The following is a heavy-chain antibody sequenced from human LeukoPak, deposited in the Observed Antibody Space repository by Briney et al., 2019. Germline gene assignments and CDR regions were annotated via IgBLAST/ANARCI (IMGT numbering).Heavy chain of an antibody. Sequence: GGSLRLSCAASGFTVSSNYMSWVRQAPGKGLEWVSVIYSGGSTCYADSVKGRFTISRDNSKNTLYLQMSSLSAEDTAVYYCVRAPGIRSAFDIWGQGTMVTVSS. D-gene: IGHD1-1*01. CDR2: IYSGGST. J-gene: IGHJ3*02. CDR1: GFTVSSNY. CDR3: VRAPGIRSAFDI. V-gene: IGHV3-53*01.